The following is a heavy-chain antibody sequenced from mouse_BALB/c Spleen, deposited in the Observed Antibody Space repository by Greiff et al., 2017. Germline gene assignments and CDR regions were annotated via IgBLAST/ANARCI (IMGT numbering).Heavy chain of an antibody. CDR2: FYPGSGSI. CDR3: ARHEGAYYRYDGAMDY. J-gene: IGHJ4*01. Sequence: VQLQESGAGLVKPGASVKLSCKASGYTFTEYIIHWVKQRSGQGLEWIGWFYPGSGSIKYNEKFKDKATLTADKSSSTVYMELSRLTSEDSAVYFCARHEGAYYRYDGAMDYWGQGTSVTVSS. V-gene: IGHV1-62-2*01. D-gene: IGHD2-14*01. CDR1: GYTFTEYI.